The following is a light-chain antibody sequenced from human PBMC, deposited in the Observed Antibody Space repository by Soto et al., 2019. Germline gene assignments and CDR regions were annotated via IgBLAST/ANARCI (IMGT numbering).Light chain of an antibody. CDR2: AAS. J-gene: IGKJ1*01. Sequence: IQLTQSPSSLSASVGDRLTITCRASQGIIYYLSWYQQKPGKAPKLLIYAASTLQSGVPSRFSGSGSGTYFTLTISSLQPEDFATYYCLQHYAYSWTFGQGTKVDI. V-gene: IGKV1-9*01. CDR1: QGIIYY. CDR3: LQHYAYSWT.